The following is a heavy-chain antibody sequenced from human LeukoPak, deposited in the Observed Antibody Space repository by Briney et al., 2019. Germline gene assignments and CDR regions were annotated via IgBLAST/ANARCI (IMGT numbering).Heavy chain of an antibody. Sequence: KPGGSLRLSYAASGFTFSDYCMSWIRQAPGKGLEWVSYISSSGSTIYYADSVKGRFTISRDNAKNSLYLQMNSLRAEDTAVYYCARDQTIPASYYYYYYGMEVWGQGTTVTVSS. D-gene: IGHD2-2*01. J-gene: IGHJ6*02. V-gene: IGHV3-11*01. CDR1: GFTFSDYC. CDR3: ARDQTIPASYYYYYYGMEV. CDR2: ISSSGSTI.